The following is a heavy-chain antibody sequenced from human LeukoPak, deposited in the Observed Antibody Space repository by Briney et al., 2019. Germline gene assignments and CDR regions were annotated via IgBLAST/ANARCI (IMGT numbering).Heavy chain of an antibody. V-gene: IGHV4-59*01. CDR3: ARETYCGGDCYSGFDY. D-gene: IGHD2-21*02. Sequence: SETLSLTCTVSGGSISSYYWSWIRQPPGKGVEWIGYIYYSGSTNYNPSLKSRLTISVDTSKNQFSLKLSSVTAADTAVYYCARETYCGGDCYSGFDYWGQGTLVTVSS. CDR1: GGSISSYY. J-gene: IGHJ4*02. CDR2: IYYSGST.